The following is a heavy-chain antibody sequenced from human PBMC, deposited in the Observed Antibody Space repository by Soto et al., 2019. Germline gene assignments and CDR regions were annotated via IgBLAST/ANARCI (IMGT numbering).Heavy chain of an antibody. CDR2: IGSSSSTI. D-gene: IGHD4-17*01. CDR1: GFTFSSYS. Sequence: EVQLVESGGGLVQPGGSLRLSCAASGFTFSSYSMYWVRQAPGKGLEWVSYIGSSSSTIYYVDSVKGRFTISRDNAKNSLYLHMKYLRDEDTAVYYCARGYGDYVPLDSWGQGTLVIVSS. CDR3: ARGYGDYVPLDS. J-gene: IGHJ4*02. V-gene: IGHV3-48*02.